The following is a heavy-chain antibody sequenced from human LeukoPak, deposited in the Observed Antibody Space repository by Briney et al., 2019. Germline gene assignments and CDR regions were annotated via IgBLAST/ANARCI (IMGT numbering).Heavy chain of an antibody. D-gene: IGHD6-13*01. J-gene: IGHJ4*02. CDR3: ARVHRYSSTWDSFDY. V-gene: IGHV3-20*01. CDR1: GFTFDDYG. CDR2: INWNGDNT. Sequence: GGSLRLSCAASGFTFDDYGMSWVRQAPGKGLEWVSSINWNGDNTAYADSVKGRFTISRDNAKNSLYLRMNSLRAEDTALYHCARVHRYSSTWDSFDYWGQGTLVTVSS.